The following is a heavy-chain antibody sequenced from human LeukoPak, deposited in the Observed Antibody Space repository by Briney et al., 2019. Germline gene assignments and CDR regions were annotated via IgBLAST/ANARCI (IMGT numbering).Heavy chain of an antibody. CDR2: IIPILGIA. CDR1: GGTFSSYA. CDR3: ASSRRMAAAGFYFDY. Sequence: ASVKVSCKASGGTFSSYAISWVRQAPGQGLEWMGRIIPILGIANYAQKFQGRVTITADKSTSTAYMELSSLRSEDTAVYYCASSRRMAAAGFYFDYWGQGTLVTVSS. V-gene: IGHV1-69*04. J-gene: IGHJ4*02. D-gene: IGHD6-13*01.